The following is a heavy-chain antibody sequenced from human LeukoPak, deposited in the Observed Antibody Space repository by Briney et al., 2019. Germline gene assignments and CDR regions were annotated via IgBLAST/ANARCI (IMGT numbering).Heavy chain of an antibody. V-gene: IGHV7-4-1*02. D-gene: IGHD2-2*01. Sequence: GASVKVSCKASGYTFTSYAMNWVRQAPGQGLGWMGRINTNTGNPTYAQGFTGRFVFSLDTSVSTAYLQISSLKAEDTAVYYCARDRKGRIVVVPAAQPSYNWFDPWGQGTLVTVSS. CDR2: INTNTGNP. CDR1: GYTFTSYA. J-gene: IGHJ5*02. CDR3: ARDRKGRIVVVPAAQPSYNWFDP.